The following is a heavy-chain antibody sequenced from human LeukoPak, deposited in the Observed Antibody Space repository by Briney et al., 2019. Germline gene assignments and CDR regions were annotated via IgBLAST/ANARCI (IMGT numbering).Heavy chain of an antibody. CDR1: GNSFTSHW. J-gene: IGHJ6*02. V-gene: IGHV5-51*01. Sequence: GESLKISCKGSGNSFTSHWIAWVRQMPGKGLEWMGIIYPGDSDTRYSPSFQGQVTISADKSISTAYLQWSSLKASDTAMYYCARSSGWYGNYYYGMDVWGQGTTVTVSS. CDR3: ARSSGWYGNYYYGMDV. D-gene: IGHD6-19*01. CDR2: IYPGDSDT.